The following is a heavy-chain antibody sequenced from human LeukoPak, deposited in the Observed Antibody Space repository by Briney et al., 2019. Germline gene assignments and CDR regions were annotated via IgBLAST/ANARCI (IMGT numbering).Heavy chain of an antibody. CDR1: GFTFSNYW. Sequence: GGSLRLSCVASGFTFSNYWMSWVRQAPGKGLEWVANIKEDGSEKYYVDSVKGRFTISRDNAKNSLYLQMNSLRVEDTAVYYCARDRRFWSSYFTYFDYWGQGTLVTVSS. D-gene: IGHD3-3*01. V-gene: IGHV3-7*01. J-gene: IGHJ4*02. CDR3: ARDRRFWSSYFTYFDY. CDR2: IKEDGSEK.